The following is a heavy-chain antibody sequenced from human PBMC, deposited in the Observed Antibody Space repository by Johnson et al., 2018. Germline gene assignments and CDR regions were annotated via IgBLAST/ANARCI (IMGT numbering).Heavy chain of an antibody. V-gene: IGHV3-73*02. Sequence: VQLQESGGDLVQPGGSLKLSCAASGFTFSGSALHWVRQASGKGLEWVGRLKDNANTYATAYAPSGKGRFTISKDDSKNTAYLQKNSLKSEDTDVYYWNGHNSGSDYWGRGTLVTVSS. D-gene: IGHD1-1*01. J-gene: IGHJ4*02. CDR2: LKDNANTYAT. CDR3: NGHNSGSDY. CDR1: GFTFSGSA.